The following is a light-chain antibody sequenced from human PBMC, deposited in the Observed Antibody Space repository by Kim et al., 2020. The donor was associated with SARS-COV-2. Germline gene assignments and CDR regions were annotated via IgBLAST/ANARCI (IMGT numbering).Light chain of an antibody. CDR3: AAWDDSLRGRV. V-gene: IGLV1-47*02. Sequence: GQRVTISCSGSSSNIGSNHVYWYQQFPGTAPKVLVYSNDQRPSGVPDRFSGSKSGTSASLAISGLRSEDEADYYYAAWDDSLRGRVFGGGTKVTVL. J-gene: IGLJ3*02. CDR1: SSNIGSNH. CDR2: SND.